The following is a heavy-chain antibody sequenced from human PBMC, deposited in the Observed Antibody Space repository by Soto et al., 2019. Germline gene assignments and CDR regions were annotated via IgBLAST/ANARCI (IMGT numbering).Heavy chain of an antibody. D-gene: IGHD2-15*01. V-gene: IGHV4-30-4*01. Sequence: PSETLSLTCTVSGGSISSGDYFWSWIRQPPGKGLEWIGYIYYSRSTYYDPSLKSRVTISVDTSKNQFSLKLSSVTAADTALYYCARRPTYQTYKDNRSAHQFDYWGQGTLVTVSS. CDR3: ARRPTYQTYKDNRSAHQFDY. J-gene: IGHJ4*02. CDR1: GGSISSGDYF. CDR2: IYYSRST.